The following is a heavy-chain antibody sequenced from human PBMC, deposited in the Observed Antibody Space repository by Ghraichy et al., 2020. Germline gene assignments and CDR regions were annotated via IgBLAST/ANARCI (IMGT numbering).Heavy chain of an antibody. D-gene: IGHD2-15*01. V-gene: IGHV1-24*01. CDR2: FDPEDGET. J-gene: IGHJ3*02. CDR1: GYTLTELS. Sequence: ASVKVSCKVSGYTLTELSMHWVRQAPGKGLEWMGGFDPEDGETIYAQKFQGRVTMTEDTSTDTAYMELSSLRSEDTAVYYCATDPPTRYCSGGSCRQLDAFDIWGQGTMVNVSS. CDR3: ATDPPTRYCSGGSCRQLDAFDI.